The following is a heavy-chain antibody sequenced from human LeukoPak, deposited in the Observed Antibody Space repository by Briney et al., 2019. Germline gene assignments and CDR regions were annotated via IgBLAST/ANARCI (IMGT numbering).Heavy chain of an antibody. Sequence: GGSLRLSCAASGFTFSHYGMHWVRQAPGKGLEWLAVIWYDGSNEYYADSVKGRFTISRDNSKNTVYLQMNSLRVEDTGVYYCARGSHGGNPWDYGMDVWGQGTTVTVSS. D-gene: IGHD4-23*01. CDR2: IWYDGSNE. V-gene: IGHV3-33*01. J-gene: IGHJ6*02. CDR3: ARGSHGGNPWDYGMDV. CDR1: GFTFSHYG.